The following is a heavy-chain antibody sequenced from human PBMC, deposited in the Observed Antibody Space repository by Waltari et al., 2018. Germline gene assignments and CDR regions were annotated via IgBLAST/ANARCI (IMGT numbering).Heavy chain of an antibody. CDR2: IIPIFGTA. Sequence: QVQLVQSGAEVKKPGSSVKVSCKASGGTFSSYAISWVRQAPGQGLEWMGGIIPIFGTANYAQKFQGRVTITADESTSTAYMELSSLRSEDTAVYYCARDEAIAARPYYYYYGMDVWGQGTTVTVSS. CDR1: GGTFSSYA. D-gene: IGHD6-6*01. CDR3: ARDEAIAARPYYYYYGMDV. V-gene: IGHV1-69*01. J-gene: IGHJ6*02.